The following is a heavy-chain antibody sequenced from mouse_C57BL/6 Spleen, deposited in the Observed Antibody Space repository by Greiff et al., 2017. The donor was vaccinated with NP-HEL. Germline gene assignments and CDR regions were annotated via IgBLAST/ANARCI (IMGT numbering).Heavy chain of an antibody. J-gene: IGHJ4*01. Sequence: EVQLVESGGGLVKPGGSLKLSCAASGFTFSDYGMHRVRQAPEKGLEWVAYISSGSSTIYYADTVKGRFTISRDNAKNTLFLQMTSLRSEDTAMYYCARRYYGSSPYYYAKDYWGQGTSVTVSS. CDR2: ISSGSSTI. D-gene: IGHD1-1*01. V-gene: IGHV5-17*01. CDR1: GFTFSDYG. CDR3: ARRYYGSSPYYYAKDY.